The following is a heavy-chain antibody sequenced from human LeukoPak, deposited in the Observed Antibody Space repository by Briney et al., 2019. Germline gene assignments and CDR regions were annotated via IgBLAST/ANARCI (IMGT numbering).Heavy chain of an antibody. D-gene: IGHD3-22*01. CDR3: ARNQYYYDSSGWSSYYFDY. Sequence: GGSLRLSCAASGFTVSSNYMSWVRQAPGKGLEWVSVIYSGGSTYYADSVKGRFTISRDKSKSTLYLQMNSLRTEDTAVYYCARNQYYYDSSGWSSYYFDYWGQGTLVTVSS. CDR2: IYSGGST. J-gene: IGHJ4*02. CDR1: GFTVSSNY. V-gene: IGHV3-66*01.